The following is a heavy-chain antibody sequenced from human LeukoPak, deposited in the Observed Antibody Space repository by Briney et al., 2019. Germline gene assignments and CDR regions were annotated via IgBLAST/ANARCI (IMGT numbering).Heavy chain of an antibody. CDR3: ARVWASTIAARPFDY. CDR2: INSDGSST. D-gene: IGHD6-6*01. CDR1: GFAFSNYW. Sequence: PGGSLRLSCAASGFAFSNYWMHWVRQAPGKGPVWVSRINSDGSSTNYADSVKGRFTISRDNAKNTLYLQMNSLRAEDTAVYYCARVWASTIAARPFDYWGQGTLVTVSS. J-gene: IGHJ4*02. V-gene: IGHV3-74*01.